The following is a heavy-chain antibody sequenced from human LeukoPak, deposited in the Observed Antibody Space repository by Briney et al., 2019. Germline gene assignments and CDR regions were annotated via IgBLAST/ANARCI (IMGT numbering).Heavy chain of an antibody. V-gene: IGHV1-69*04. CDR1: GGTFSSYA. D-gene: IGHD1-1*01. Sequence: SVKVSCKASGGTFSSYAISWVRQAPGQGLEWMGRIIPIFGIANYAQKFQGRVTITADKSTSTAYMQLSSLRSEDTAVYYCARVNLQNWNQPPRPGRYYFDYWGQGTLVTVSS. J-gene: IGHJ4*02. CDR2: IIPIFGIA. CDR3: ARVNLQNWNQPPRPGRYYFDY.